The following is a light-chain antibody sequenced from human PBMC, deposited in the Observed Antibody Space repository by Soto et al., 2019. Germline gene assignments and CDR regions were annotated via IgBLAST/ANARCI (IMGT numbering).Light chain of an antibody. V-gene: IGKV1-12*01. CDR2: DAS. CDR3: QQANSFPIT. CDR1: QTISVS. J-gene: IGKJ5*01. Sequence: IQMTQSPSTLSASVGDTVTITCRASQTISVSLAWYQQKPGKAPNLLIYDASSLQSGVPSRFSGSGSGTDFTLTISSLQPEDFATYYCQQANSFPITFGQGTRLEIK.